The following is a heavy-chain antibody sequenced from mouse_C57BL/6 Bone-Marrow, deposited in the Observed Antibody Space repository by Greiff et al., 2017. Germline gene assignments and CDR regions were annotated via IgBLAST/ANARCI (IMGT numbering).Heavy chain of an antibody. V-gene: IGHV1-12*01. Sequence: QVQLQQSGAELVRPGASVKMSCKASGYTFTSYNMHWVKQTPRQGLEWIGAIYPGNGDTSYNQKFKGKATLTVDKSSSTAYMQLSSLTSEDSAVYFCAKNTDGIYQGAMDYWGQGTSVTVSS. CDR1: GYTFTSYN. J-gene: IGHJ4*01. CDR3: AKNTDGIYQGAMDY. CDR2: IYPGNGDT.